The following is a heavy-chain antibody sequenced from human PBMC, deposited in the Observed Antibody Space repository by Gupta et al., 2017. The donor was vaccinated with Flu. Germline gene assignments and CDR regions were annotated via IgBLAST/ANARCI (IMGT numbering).Heavy chain of an antibody. V-gene: IGHV2-26*01. J-gene: IGHJ6*02. Sequence: QVTLKESGPVLLNPTETLTLTCTVSGFSLTDGRTSVNWIRQHPGKALEWLAHIFSDDKKAYITSLKSRLTISKDTSKSQVVLTMTNMDPVDTATYYCARMRTGEGSNYGGAKYYGMDVWGQGTTVTVSS. CDR2: IFSDDKK. D-gene: IGHD5-24*01. CDR3: ARMRTGEGSNYGGAKYYGMDV. CDR1: GFSLTDGRTS.